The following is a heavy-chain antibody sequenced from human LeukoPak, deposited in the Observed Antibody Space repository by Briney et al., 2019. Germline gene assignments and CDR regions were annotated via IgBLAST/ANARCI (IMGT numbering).Heavy chain of an antibody. CDR1: GGSISSSSYY. V-gene: IGHV4-39*07. CDR2: IYYSGST. CDR3: ARVPTIGYCSSTSCYRTFDI. J-gene: IGHJ3*02. D-gene: IGHD2-2*01. Sequence: PSETLSLTSTVSGGSISSSSYYWGWIRQPPGKGLEWIGSIYYSGSTYYNPSLKSRVTISVDTSKNQFSLKLSSVTAADTAVYYCARVPTIGYCSSTSCYRTFDIWGQGTMVTVSS.